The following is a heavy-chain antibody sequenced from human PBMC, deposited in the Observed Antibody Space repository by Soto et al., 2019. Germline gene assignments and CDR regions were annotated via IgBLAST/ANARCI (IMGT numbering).Heavy chain of an antibody. Sequence: EVQLLESGGGLVQPGGSLRLSCAASGFTFSSYAMSWVRQAPGKGLEWVSAISGSGGSTYYADSVKGRFTISRDNXRNTLYLQMNSLRAEDTAVYYCAKGSGYDYYYGMDVWGQGTTVTVSS. CDR2: ISGSGGST. J-gene: IGHJ6*02. CDR3: AKGSGYDYYYGMDV. D-gene: IGHD5-12*01. V-gene: IGHV3-23*01. CDR1: GFTFSSYA.